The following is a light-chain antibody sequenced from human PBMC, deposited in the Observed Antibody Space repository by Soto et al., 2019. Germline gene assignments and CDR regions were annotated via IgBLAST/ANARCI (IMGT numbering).Light chain of an antibody. J-gene: IGKJ5*01. V-gene: IGKV3-15*01. CDR3: QQYNSWPPIT. Sequence: EIVMTQSPATLSVSPWGRATLSCRASQSVSSNLAWYQQKPGQSPRLLIYGASTGATGIPVRFSGSGSGTEFTLTISSLQSEDFAVYYCQQYNSWPPITFGQGTRLEIK. CDR1: QSVSSN. CDR2: GAS.